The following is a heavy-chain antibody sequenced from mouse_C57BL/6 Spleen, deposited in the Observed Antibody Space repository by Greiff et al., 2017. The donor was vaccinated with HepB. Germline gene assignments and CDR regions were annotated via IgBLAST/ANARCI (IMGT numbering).Heavy chain of an antibody. V-gene: IGHV5-9-1*02. Sequence: EVKLEESGEGLVKPGGSLKLSCAASGFTFSSYAMSWVRQTPEKRLEWVAYISSGGDYIYYADTVKGRFTISRDNARNTLYLQMSSLQSEDTAMYYCTRDSRYYGSSYWYFDVWGTVTTVTVSS. CDR2: ISSGGDYI. J-gene: IGHJ1*03. D-gene: IGHD1-1*01. CDR3: TRDSRYYGSSYWYFDV. CDR1: GFTFSSYA.